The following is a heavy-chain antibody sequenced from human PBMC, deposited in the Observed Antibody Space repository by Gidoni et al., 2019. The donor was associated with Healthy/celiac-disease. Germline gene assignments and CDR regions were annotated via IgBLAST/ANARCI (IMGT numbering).Heavy chain of an antibody. V-gene: IGHV4-34*01. CDR2: INHSGST. J-gene: IGHJ3*02. CDR3: ARVDDSYAFDI. D-gene: IGHD1-1*01. Sequence: QVQLQQWGAGLLKPSETLSLTCAVCGGSFSGYYWSWIRQPPGKGLEWIGEINHSGSTNYNPSLKSRVTISVDTSKNQFSLKLSSVTAADTAVYYCARVDDSYAFDIWGQGTMVTVSS. CDR1: GGSFSGYY.